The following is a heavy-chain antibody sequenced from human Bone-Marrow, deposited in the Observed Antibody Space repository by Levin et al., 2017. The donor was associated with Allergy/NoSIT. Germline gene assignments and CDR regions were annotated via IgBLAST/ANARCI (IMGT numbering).Heavy chain of an antibody. CDR3: AKCGSLGARTGHCEY. CDR2: ISFDGSTE. CDR1: GFTFSLYG. D-gene: IGHD6-6*01. J-gene: IGHJ4*02. V-gene: IGHV3-30*18. Sequence: GGSLRLSCAAAGFTFSLYGMHWVRQAPGQGLEWVALISFDGSTEKYADSVKGRFSISRDNSNNTLYLQLNSLRAEDTAVYYCAKCGSLGARTGHCEYWGLGTLVSVSS.